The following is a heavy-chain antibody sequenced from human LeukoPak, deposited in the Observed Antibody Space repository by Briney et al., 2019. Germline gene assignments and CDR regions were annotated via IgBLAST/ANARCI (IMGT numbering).Heavy chain of an antibody. D-gene: IGHD6-25*01. Sequence: PGWSLRLSCAASGFTFSSYEMNWVLQAPAKGLQLVAYIDSRASTIYYADSVKGRFTISRDNAKNSLYLQMNSLRGEDTAVYYCARDSAFDYWGQGTLVTVSS. CDR2: IDSRASTI. J-gene: IGHJ4*02. V-gene: IGHV3-48*03. CDR3: ARDSAFDY. CDR1: GFTFSSYE.